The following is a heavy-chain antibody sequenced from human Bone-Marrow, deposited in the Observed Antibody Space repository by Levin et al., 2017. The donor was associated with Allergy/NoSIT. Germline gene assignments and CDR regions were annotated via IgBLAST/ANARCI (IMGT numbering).Heavy chain of an antibody. V-gene: IGHV3-23*01. J-gene: IGHJ4*02. CDR3: AKDRVVVVGLFDY. D-gene: IGHD2-15*01. CDR1: GFVFSTYA. CDR2: ISGNGDST. Sequence: GGSLRLSCAASGFVFSTYAMSWVRQAPGKALEWVSGISGNGDSTFYADSVKGRFTVSRDNAKDTLYLQMSNLRAEDTAIYYCAKDRVVVVGLFDYWGPGSLVTVSS.